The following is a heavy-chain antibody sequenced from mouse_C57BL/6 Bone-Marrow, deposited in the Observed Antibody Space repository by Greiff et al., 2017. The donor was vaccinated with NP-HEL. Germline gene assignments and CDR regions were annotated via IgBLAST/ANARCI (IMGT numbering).Heavy chain of an antibody. CDR2: IYPGSGNT. V-gene: IGHV1-76*01. CDR3: AREGPFTYFDY. CDR1: GYTFTDYY. D-gene: IGHD3-3*01. Sequence: QVQLKESGAELVRPGASVKLSCKASGYTFTDYYINWVKQRPGQGLEWIVRIYPGSGNTYYNEKFKGKATLTAEKSSSTAYMQLSSLTSEDSAVYFCAREGPFTYFDYWGQGTTLTVSS. J-gene: IGHJ2*01.